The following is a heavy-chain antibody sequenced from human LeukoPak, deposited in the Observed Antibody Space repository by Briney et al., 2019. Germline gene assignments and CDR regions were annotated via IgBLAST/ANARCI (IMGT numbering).Heavy chain of an antibody. CDR1: GYTFTDYF. D-gene: IGHD2-2*01. J-gene: IGHJ4*02. Sequence: ASVKVSCKASGYTFTDYFMHWVRQAPGQGLEWMGWINPNSGGTNYAQKFQGRVTMTRDTSISTAYMELSSLRSDDTAVYYCARVEGYCSSTSCRKDFGYWGQGTLVTVSS. CDR3: ARVEGYCSSTSCRKDFGY. V-gene: IGHV1-2*02. CDR2: INPNSGGT.